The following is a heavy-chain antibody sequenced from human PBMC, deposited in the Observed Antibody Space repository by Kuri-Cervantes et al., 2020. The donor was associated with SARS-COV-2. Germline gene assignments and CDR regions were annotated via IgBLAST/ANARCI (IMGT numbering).Heavy chain of an antibody. D-gene: IGHD1-1*01. CDR1: GFTLSGHW. CDR2: MPLALSYT. CDR3: VRDGDHWNFDY. J-gene: IGHJ4*02. V-gene: IGHV3-74*01. Sequence: LSLTCAASGFTLSGHWIPWVRPAPGKGLVWVSRMPLALSYTNTADSVKGRFTLSRDNSKNMLFLQMNSLRAEDTAVYYCVRDGDHWNFDYWGQGTLVTVSS.